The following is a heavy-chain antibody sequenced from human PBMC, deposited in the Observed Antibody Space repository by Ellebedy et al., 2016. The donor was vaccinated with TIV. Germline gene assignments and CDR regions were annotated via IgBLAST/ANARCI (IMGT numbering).Heavy chain of an antibody. V-gene: IGHV4-34*01. CDR1: GGSFSGYY. D-gene: IGHD1-26*01. CDR2: FNPRAST. J-gene: IGHJ4*02. CDR3: ARYYQWDSDFDY. Sequence: MPGGSLRLSCAVSGGSFSGYYWSGIRKPPGRGLEWIGDFNPRASTKYNPSLKIRVAISVDTSKSQFSLKLSSVTAADTAVYYCARYYQWDSDFDYWGQGTLVTVSS.